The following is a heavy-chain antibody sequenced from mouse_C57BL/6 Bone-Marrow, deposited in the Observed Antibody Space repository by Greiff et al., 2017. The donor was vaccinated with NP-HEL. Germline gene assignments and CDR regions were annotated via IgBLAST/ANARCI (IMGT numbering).Heavy chain of an antibody. V-gene: IGHV3-6*01. D-gene: IGHD4-1*01. J-gene: IGHJ3*01. CDR2: ISYDGSN. Sequence: EVQLQESGPGLVKPSQSLSLTCSVTGYSITSGYYWNWIRQFPGNKLEWMGYISYDGSNNYNPSLKNRISITRDTSKNQFFLKLNSVTTEDTATYYCARGALGTWFAYWGQGTLVTVSA. CDR3: ARGALGTWFAY. CDR1: GYSITSGYY.